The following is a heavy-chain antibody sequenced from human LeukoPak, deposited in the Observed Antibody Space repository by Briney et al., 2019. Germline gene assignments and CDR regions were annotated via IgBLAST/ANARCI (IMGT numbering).Heavy chain of an antibody. J-gene: IGHJ4*02. V-gene: IGHV3-7*01. CDR3: ARDTYGFFDL. CDR2: INQYVSEK. D-gene: IGHD3-10*01. CDR1: GFTFTTYW. Sequence: PGGSLRLSCATSGFTFTTYWVTWVRQAPGKGLEWVANINQYVSEKYYVDSVKGRFTISRDSAKNSLYLQMNSLRVEDTAVYYCARDTYGFFDLWGQGILVTVSS.